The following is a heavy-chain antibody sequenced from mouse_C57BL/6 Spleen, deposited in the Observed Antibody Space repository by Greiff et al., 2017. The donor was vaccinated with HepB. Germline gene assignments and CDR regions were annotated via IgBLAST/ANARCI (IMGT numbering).Heavy chain of an antibody. CDR1: GFSLSTFGMG. D-gene: IGHD5-2*01. J-gene: IGHJ1*03. CDR3: ARMEYQVGYFDV. V-gene: IGHV8-8*01. CDR2: IWWDDDK. Sequence: QVTLKVCGPGILQPSQTLSLTCSFSGFSLSTFGMGVGWIRQPSGKGLEWLAHIWWDDDKYYNPALKSRRTISKDTSKNQVFLKIANVDTADTATDYCARMEYQVGYFDVWGTGTTVTVSS.